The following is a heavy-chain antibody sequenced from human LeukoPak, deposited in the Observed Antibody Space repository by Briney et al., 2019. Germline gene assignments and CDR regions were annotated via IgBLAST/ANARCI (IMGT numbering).Heavy chain of an antibody. CDR3: AKGLTTVIKNYFDY. CDR2: LSASGATT. J-gene: IGHJ4*02. Sequence: GGSLRLSCAASGFTFSSYAMSWVRQAPGEGLEWVSALSASGATTYYADSVKGRFTVSRDNSKNTLYLQMNSLRAEDTAVYYCAKGLTTVIKNYFDYWGQGTLVTVSS. D-gene: IGHD4-17*01. V-gene: IGHV3-23*01. CDR1: GFTFSSYA.